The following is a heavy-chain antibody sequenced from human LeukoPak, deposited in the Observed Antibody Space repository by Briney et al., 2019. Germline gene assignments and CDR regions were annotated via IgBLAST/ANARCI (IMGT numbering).Heavy chain of an antibody. CDR1: GFTFSNYA. V-gene: IGHV3-23*01. Sequence: PGGSLRLSRAASGFTFSNYAMSWVRQAPRKRLEWASAISSSGGNTYYADSVNGRFTISRDNSKNTLYLQINSLRADDTAVYYCAKGRWVGELGDLYYFDYWGQGTLVTVSS. D-gene: IGHD3-10*01. CDR3: AKGRWVGELGDLYYFDY. CDR2: ISSSGGNT. J-gene: IGHJ4*02.